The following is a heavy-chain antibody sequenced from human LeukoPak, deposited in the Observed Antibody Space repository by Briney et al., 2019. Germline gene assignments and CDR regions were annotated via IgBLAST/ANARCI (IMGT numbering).Heavy chain of an antibody. V-gene: IGHV4-34*01. CDR2: INHSGST. CDR3: AREVVDGTVTTDGPKQNNWFDP. D-gene: IGHD4-4*01. Sequence: ETLSLTCAVYGGSFSGYYWSWIRQPPGKGLEWIGEINHSGSTNYNPSLKSRVTISVDTSKNQFSLKLSFVTAADTAVYYCAREVVDGTVTTDGPKQNNWFDPWGQGTLVTVSS. J-gene: IGHJ5*02. CDR1: GGSFSGYY.